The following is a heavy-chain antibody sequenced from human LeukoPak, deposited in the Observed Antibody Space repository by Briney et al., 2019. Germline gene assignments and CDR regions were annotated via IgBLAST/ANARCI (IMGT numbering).Heavy chain of an antibody. CDR3: ARGHYYYYYYMDV. J-gene: IGHJ6*03. CDR1: GYTFTGYY. V-gene: IGHV1-2*02. Sequence: ASVKVSCKASGYTFTGYYMHWVRQAPGQGLEWMGWINPNSGGTNYAQEFQGRVTMTRDTSISTAYMELSRLRSDDTAVYYCARGHYYYYYYMDVWGKGTTVTVSS. CDR2: INPNSGGT.